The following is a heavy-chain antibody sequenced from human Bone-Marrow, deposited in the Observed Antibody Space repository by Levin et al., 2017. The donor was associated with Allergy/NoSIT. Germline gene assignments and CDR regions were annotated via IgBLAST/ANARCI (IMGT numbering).Heavy chain of an antibody. J-gene: IGHJ4*02. CDR2: IYYSGST. V-gene: IGHV4-30-4*01. CDR1: GGSISSGDYY. Sequence: KASETLSLTCTVSGGSISSGDYYWSWIRQPPGKGLEWIGYIYYSGSTYYNPSLKSRVTISVDTSKNQFSLKLSSVTAADTAVYYCARVSRQPGRHFDYWGQGTLVTVSS. D-gene: IGHD2-2*01. CDR3: ARVSRQPGRHFDY.